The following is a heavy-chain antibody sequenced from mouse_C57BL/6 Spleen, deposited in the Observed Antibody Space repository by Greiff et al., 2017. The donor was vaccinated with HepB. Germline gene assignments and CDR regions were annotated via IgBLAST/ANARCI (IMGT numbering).Heavy chain of an antibody. CDR1: GYTFTSYW. CDR2: IDPSDSYT. J-gene: IGHJ3*01. V-gene: IGHV1-50*01. Sequence: VQLQQSGAELVKPGASVKLSCKASGYTFTSYWMQWVKQRPGQGLEWIGEIDPSDSYTNYNQKFKGKATLTVDTSSSTAYMQLSSLTSEDSAVYYCATSYGNYEAWFAYWGQGTLVTVSA. CDR3: ATSYGNYEAWFAY. D-gene: IGHD2-1*01.